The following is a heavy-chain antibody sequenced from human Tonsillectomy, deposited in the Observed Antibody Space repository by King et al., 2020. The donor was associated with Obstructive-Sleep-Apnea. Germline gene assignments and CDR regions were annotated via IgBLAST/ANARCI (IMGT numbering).Heavy chain of an antibody. D-gene: IGHD3-9*01. CDR2: ISSSSSYI. Sequence: VQLVESGGGLVKPGGSLRLSCAASGFTFSSYSMNWVRQAPGKGLEWVSSISSSSSYIYYADSVKGRFTISRDKAKNSLYLQMNSLRAEDTAVYYCARGGTLYYDILTGYYTDAFDIWGQGTMVTVSS. CDR3: ARGGTLYYDILTGYYTDAFDI. CDR1: GFTFSSYS. V-gene: IGHV3-21*01. J-gene: IGHJ3*02.